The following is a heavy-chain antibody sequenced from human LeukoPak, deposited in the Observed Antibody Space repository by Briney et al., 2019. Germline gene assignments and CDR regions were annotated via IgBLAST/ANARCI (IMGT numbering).Heavy chain of an antibody. J-gene: IGHJ4*02. CDR1: GYTFTSYY. CDR3: ARSATGSGSYYGLDY. D-gene: IGHD1-26*01. V-gene: IGHV1-46*01. Sequence: ASVKVSCKASGYTFTSYYMHWVRQAPGQGLEWMGIINPSGGSTSYAQKFQGRVTMTRDMSTSTVYMELRSLRSDDTAVYYCARSATGSGSYYGLDYWGQGTLVTVSS. CDR2: INPSGGST.